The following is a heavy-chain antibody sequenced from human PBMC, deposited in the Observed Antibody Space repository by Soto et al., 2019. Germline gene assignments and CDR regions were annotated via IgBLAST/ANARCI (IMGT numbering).Heavy chain of an antibody. V-gene: IGHV4-34*01. D-gene: IGHD6-13*01. CDR2: INHSGST. Sequence: SETLSLTCAVYGGSFSGDYWSWIRQPPGKGLEWIGEINHSGSTNYNPSLKSRVTISVDTSKNQFSLKLSSVTAADTAVYYCARGVANSSSWYWYFDLWGRGTLVTVSS. J-gene: IGHJ2*01. CDR1: GGSFSGDY. CDR3: ARGVANSSSWYWYFDL.